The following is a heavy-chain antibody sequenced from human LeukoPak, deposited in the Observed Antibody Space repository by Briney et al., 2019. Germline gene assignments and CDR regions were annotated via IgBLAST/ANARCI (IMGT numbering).Heavy chain of an antibody. Sequence: SETLSLTCTVSGGSISGSYWSWIRQPPGKGLEWIGYMYYSGSTNYNPSLMSRVTMSVDTSKNQFSLKLNSVTAADTAVYYCTRHDAVPVIGHGMGVWGQGTTVTVSS. V-gene: IGHV4-59*08. CDR1: GGSISGSY. CDR2: MYYSGST. CDR3: TRHDAVPVIGHGMGV. D-gene: IGHD3-16*02. J-gene: IGHJ6*02.